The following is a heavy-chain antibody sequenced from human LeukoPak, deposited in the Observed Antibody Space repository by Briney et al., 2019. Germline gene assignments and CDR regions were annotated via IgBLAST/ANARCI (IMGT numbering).Heavy chain of an antibody. D-gene: IGHD1-1*01. CDR3: ASGADDAFDI. Sequence: GGSLRLSCAASGLTFSAYWMSWFRQAPGKGLEWVAVISYDGSNKYYADSVKGRFTISRDNSKNTLYLQMNSLRAEDTAVYYCASGADDAFDIWGQGTMVTVSS. CDR2: ISYDGSNK. CDR1: GLTFSAYW. J-gene: IGHJ3*02. V-gene: IGHV3-30*03.